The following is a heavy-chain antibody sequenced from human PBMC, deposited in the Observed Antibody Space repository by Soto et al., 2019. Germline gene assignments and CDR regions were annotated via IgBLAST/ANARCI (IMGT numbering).Heavy chain of an antibody. Sequence: QVQLVQSGAEVKKPGASVKVSCKASGYTFTSYYMHWVRQAPGQGLEWMGIINPSGGSTSYAQKFHGRVTMTRDTSTSTVYMELRSLRSEDTAVYYCARDDLAYYCSGGCCYSSGAFDIWGQGTMVTVSS. CDR2: INPSGGST. CDR1: GYTFTSYY. V-gene: IGHV1-46*01. CDR3: ARDDLAYYCSGGCCYSSGAFDI. J-gene: IGHJ3*02. D-gene: IGHD2-15*01.